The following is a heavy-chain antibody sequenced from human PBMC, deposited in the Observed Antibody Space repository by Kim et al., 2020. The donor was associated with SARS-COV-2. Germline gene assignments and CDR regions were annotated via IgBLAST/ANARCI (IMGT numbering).Heavy chain of an antibody. D-gene: IGHD6-13*01. CDR3: AKLRRYSSNPGGMDV. V-gene: IGHV3-23*01. Sequence: GGSLRLSCAASGFTFSSYAMSWVRQAPGKGLEWVSAISGSGGSTYYADSVKGRFTISRDNSKNTLYLQMNSLRAEDTAVYYCAKLRRYSSNPGGMDVWGQGTTVTVSS. CDR1: GFTFSSYA. CDR2: ISGSGGST. J-gene: IGHJ6*02.